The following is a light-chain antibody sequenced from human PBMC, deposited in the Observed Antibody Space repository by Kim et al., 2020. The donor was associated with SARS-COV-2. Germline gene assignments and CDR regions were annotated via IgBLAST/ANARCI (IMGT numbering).Light chain of an antibody. Sequence: SYELTQPLSVSVALGQTARITCDGNNIENKNVHWYQQRPGQAPVLVMYRDNKRPSGISERLSGSNSGNTATLTISRVQAGDEADYYCQFWDSRTVVFGGGTQLTVL. CDR3: QFWDSRTVV. J-gene: IGLJ3*02. CDR1: NIENKN. V-gene: IGLV3-9*01. CDR2: RDN.